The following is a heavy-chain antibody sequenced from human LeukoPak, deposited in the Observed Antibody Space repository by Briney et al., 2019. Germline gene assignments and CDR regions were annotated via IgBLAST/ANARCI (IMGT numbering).Heavy chain of an antibody. V-gene: IGHV4-38-2*02. CDR2: IYHSGST. CDR1: GYSISSGYY. J-gene: IGHJ5*02. D-gene: IGHD3-3*01. CDR3: ARAGADFWSGLNLCAP. Sequence: SETLSLTCTVSGYSISSGYYWGWIRQPPGKGLEWIGSIYHSGSTYYNPSLKSRVTISVDTSKNQFSLKLSSVTAADTAVYYWARAGADFWSGLNLCAPWGQGTLVTVSS.